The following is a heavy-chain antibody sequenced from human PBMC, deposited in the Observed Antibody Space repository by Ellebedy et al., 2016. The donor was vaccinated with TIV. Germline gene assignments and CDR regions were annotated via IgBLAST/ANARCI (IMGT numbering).Heavy chain of an antibody. J-gene: IGHJ4*02. CDR3: AKDRTPGDGYWVFDY. CDR1: GFTFSSYA. CDR2: IVGSGAQ. Sequence: PGGPLRLSCAASGFTFSSYAMTWVRQAPGKGLEWVSGIVGSGAQKYADSVKGRFAISRDHSNSTLDLQMNSRRAEDTAVYFCAKDRTPGDGYWVFDYWGQGTLVTVSS. D-gene: IGHD5-18*01. V-gene: IGHV3-23*01.